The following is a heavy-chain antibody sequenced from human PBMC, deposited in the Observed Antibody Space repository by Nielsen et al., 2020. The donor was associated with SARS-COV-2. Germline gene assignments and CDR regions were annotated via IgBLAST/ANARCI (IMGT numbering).Heavy chain of an antibody. V-gene: IGHV3-15*01. CDR1: GFTFSKAW. CDR2: IKSEIDGGTT. CDR3: ATARYCSRTSCSAGTDMFDP. D-gene: IGHD2-2*01. J-gene: IGHJ5*02. Sequence: GESLKISCVASGFTFSKAWMSWVRQAPGKGLEWVGRIKSEIDGGTTDYAAPVKDRFTISRDDSKNTVYLDMSSLRTEDTAVYYCATARYCSRTSCSAGTDMFDPWGQGTQVIVSS.